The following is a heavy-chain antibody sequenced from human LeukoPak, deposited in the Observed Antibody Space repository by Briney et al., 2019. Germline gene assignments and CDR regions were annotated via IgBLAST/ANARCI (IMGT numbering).Heavy chain of an antibody. CDR2: INHGGST. Sequence: PSETLSLTCAVYGGSFSGYYWSWIRQPPGKGLEWIGEINHGGSTNYNPSLKSRVTISIDTSKNQFSLKLSSVTAADTAVYYCARYLDYGGNSRVFQHWGQGTLVTVSS. D-gene: IGHD4-23*01. CDR3: ARYLDYGGNSRVFQH. CDR1: GGSFSGYY. J-gene: IGHJ1*01. V-gene: IGHV4-34*01.